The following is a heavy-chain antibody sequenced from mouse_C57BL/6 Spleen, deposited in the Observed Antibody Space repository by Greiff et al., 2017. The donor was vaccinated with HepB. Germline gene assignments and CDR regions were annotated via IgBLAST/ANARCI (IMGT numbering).Heavy chain of an antibody. CDR2: ISDGGSYT. D-gene: IGHD2-4*01. CDR1: GFTFSSYA. V-gene: IGHV5-4*03. Sequence: EVKLVESGGGLVKPGGSLKLSCAASGFTFSSYAMSWVRQTPEKRLEWVATISDGGSYTYYPDNVKGRFTISRDNAKNNLYLQMSHLKSEDTAMYYCARYYDYAMDYWGQGTSVTVSS. J-gene: IGHJ4*01. CDR3: ARYYDYAMDY.